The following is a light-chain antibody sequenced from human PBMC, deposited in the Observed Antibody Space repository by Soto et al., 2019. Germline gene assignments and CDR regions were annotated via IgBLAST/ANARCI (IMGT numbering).Light chain of an antibody. CDR2: GAS. V-gene: IGKV1-39*01. Sequence: DIQMTQSPSSLSASLGDRVTITCRTSQNIYNSLNWYQQKAGRAPAVLIYGASNLKGGVPLRFSGSGSGTDFSLTISGRQPEDSATYYYRERRSALWRTCGQGTKVEVK. CDR3: RERRSALWRT. CDR1: QNIYNS. J-gene: IGKJ1*01.